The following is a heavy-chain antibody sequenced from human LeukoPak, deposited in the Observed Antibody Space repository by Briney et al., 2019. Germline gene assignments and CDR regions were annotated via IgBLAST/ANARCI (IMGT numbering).Heavy chain of an antibody. CDR3: ARDTYDFWRWVSES. V-gene: IGHV4-34*01. CDR2: INHSGST. Sequence: PSETLSLTCAVYGGSFSGYHWSWIRQPPGKGLEWIGEINHSGSTNYNPSLKSRVTISVDTSKNQFSLKLSSVTAADTAVYYCARDTYDFWRWVSESWGQGTLVTVSS. CDR1: GGSFSGYH. J-gene: IGHJ4*02. D-gene: IGHD3-3*01.